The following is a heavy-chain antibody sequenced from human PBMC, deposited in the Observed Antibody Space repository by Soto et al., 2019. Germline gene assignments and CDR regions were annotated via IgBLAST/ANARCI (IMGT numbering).Heavy chain of an antibody. D-gene: IGHD2-2*01. Sequence: QVQLVQSGAEVKKPGASVKVSCKASGYTFTSSGICWVRQAPGQGLEWMGWISPYNGDTKYAQKFQGRVTMTTDTSTSTADMELSSLRSDDTAVYYWARGTRHDIVVVPPAIDYFYGMDVWGQGTTVTVSS. CDR1: GYTFTSSG. V-gene: IGHV1-18*01. CDR3: ARGTRHDIVVVPPAIDYFYGMDV. J-gene: IGHJ6*02. CDR2: ISPYNGDT.